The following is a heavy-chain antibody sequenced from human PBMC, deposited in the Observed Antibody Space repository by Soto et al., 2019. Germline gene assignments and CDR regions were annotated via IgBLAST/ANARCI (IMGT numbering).Heavy chain of an antibody. Sequence: PVGALRFSCAASGFTFSSYAMSWVRQAPGKGLEWVSAISGSGGSTYYADSVKGRFTISRDNSKNTLYLQMNSLRAEDTAVYYCAKVARYIVLMVYASSDDAFDIWGQGTMVTVSS. J-gene: IGHJ3*02. CDR3: AKVARYIVLMVYASSDDAFDI. D-gene: IGHD2-8*01. CDR1: GFTFSSYA. CDR2: ISGSGGST. V-gene: IGHV3-23*01.